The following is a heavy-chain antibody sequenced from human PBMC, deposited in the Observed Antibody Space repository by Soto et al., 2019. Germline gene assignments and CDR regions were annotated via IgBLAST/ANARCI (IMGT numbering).Heavy chain of an antibody. Sequence: GGSLRLSCAASGFTFSYYYMTWIRQAPGKGLEWVSYISSSGNSIYYADSVRGRFTVSRDNAKNSLFLQMNSLRAEDTAVYYCARRAAAGRSFDYWGLGTLVNVSA. D-gene: IGHD6-13*01. CDR1: GFTFSYYY. J-gene: IGHJ4*02. CDR3: ARRAAAGRSFDY. V-gene: IGHV3-11*01. CDR2: ISSSGNSI.